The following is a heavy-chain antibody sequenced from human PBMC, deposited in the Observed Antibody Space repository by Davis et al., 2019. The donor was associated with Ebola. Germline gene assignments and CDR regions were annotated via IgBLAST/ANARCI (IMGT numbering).Heavy chain of an antibody. D-gene: IGHD3-16*02. J-gene: IGHJ6*02. CDR1: GGSISSYY. CDR3: ARNIVDLYYYGMDV. Sequence: SATLSLTCTASGGSISSYYWSWIRQPPGKGLEWLGYIYYSWSTNYNPSLKSRVTISVDTSKNQFSLKLSSVTAADTAVYYCARNIVDLYYYGMDVWGQGTTVTVSS. V-gene: IGHV4-59*01. CDR2: IYYSWST.